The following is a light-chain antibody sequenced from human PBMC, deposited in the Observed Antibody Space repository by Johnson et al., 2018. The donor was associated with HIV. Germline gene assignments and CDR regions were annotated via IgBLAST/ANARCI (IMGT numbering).Light chain of an antibody. J-gene: IGLJ1*01. V-gene: IGLV1-51*01. CDR3: GTWHSSLSAGV. CDR2: DNN. CDR1: SSNIGNNY. Sequence: QSVLTQPPSVSAAPGQKVTISCSGSSSNIGNNYVSWYQHLPGTAPNLLLYDNNKRPSGIPARFSPSTSGPSATLAITGLHTGDEADYYCGTWHSSLSAGVFGTGTKVTVL.